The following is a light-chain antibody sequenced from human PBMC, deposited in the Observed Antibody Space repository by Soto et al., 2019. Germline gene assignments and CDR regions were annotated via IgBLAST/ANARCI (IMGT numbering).Light chain of an antibody. Sequence: EIVLTQSPATLSLSPGERATLSCRASQSVSSYLACYQQRPGQAPRLLIYTASSRATGIPDRFSGSGSGTDFTLTISRLEPEDFAVYYCQQYGSSLTFGQGTRLEI. CDR3: QQYGSSLT. CDR2: TAS. V-gene: IGKV3-20*01. J-gene: IGKJ5*01. CDR1: QSVSSY.